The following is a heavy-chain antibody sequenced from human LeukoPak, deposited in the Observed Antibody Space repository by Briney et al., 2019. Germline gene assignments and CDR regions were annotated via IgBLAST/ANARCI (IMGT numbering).Heavy chain of an antibody. CDR2: ISGDGGST. CDR3: AEDNGYYDFWSGYLGDY. Sequence: GGSLRLSCAASGFTFDDYAMHWVRQAPGKGLEWVSLISGDGGSTYYADSVKGRFTISRDNSKNSLYLQMNSLRTEDTALYYCAEDNGYYDFWSGYLGDYWGQGTLVTVSS. V-gene: IGHV3-43*02. J-gene: IGHJ4*02. CDR1: GFTFDDYA. D-gene: IGHD3-3*01.